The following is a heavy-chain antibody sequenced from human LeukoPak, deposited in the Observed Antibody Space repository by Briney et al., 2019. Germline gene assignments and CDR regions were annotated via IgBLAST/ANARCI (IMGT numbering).Heavy chain of an antibody. D-gene: IGHD3-22*01. CDR2: IKQDGSEK. CDR3: ARELYTYYYDSSGYSDV. V-gene: IGHV3-7*01. CDR1: GFTFSSYW. J-gene: IGHJ6*04. Sequence: GGSLRLSCAASGFTFSSYWMSWVRQAPGKGLEWVANIKQDGSEKYYVDSVKGRFTISRDNAKNSLYLQMNSLRAEDTAVYYCARELYTYYYDSSGYSDVWGKGTTVTVSS.